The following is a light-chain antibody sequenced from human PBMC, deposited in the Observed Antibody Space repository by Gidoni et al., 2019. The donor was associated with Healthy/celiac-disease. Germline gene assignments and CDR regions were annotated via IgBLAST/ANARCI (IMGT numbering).Light chain of an antibody. Sequence: AIRMTQSPSSFSASTGDRVTITCRARQGISSYLAWYQKKPGKAPKLLIYAASTVQSGVPSRFSGSGSGTDFTLTISCLQSEDFATYYCQQYYSYPLTFXGXTKVEIK. CDR2: AAS. V-gene: IGKV1-8*01. CDR3: QQYYSYPLT. CDR1: QGISSY. J-gene: IGKJ4*01.